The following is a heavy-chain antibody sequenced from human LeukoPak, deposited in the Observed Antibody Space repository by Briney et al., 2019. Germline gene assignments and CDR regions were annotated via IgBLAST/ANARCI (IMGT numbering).Heavy chain of an antibody. V-gene: IGHV3-23*01. CDR3: AKDVTTMVRGVITPALDY. Sequence: GGSLRLSCAASGFTFSSYAMSWVRQAPGKGLEWVSGISGSGGSTYYADSVKGRFTISRDNSKNTLYLQMNSLRAEDTAVYYCAKDVTTMVRGVITPALDYWGQGTLVTVSS. CDR1: GFTFSSYA. CDR2: ISGSGGST. J-gene: IGHJ4*02. D-gene: IGHD3-10*01.